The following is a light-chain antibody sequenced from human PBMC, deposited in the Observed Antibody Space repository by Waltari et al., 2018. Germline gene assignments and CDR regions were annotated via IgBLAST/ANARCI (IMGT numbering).Light chain of an antibody. J-gene: IGKJ2*01. CDR2: RVS. V-gene: IGKV2-30*02. Sequence: EVVVTQSPLSLPVTLGQAASISCRSIQSLVHSDGNSHLTWFQQRPGQSPRRLIYRVSKRDSGVPDRFSGSGSGTDFTLKISRVEAEDLGVYYCMQGTHLPYTFGQGTKLDI. CDR1: QSLVHSDGNSH. CDR3: MQGTHLPYT.